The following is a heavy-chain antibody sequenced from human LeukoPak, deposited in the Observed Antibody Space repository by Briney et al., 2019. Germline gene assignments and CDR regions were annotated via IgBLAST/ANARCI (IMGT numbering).Heavy chain of an antibody. Sequence: GGSLRLSCAASGFTFSSYAMSWVRQAPGKGLEWVSAIGGSGGSTYYADSVKGRFTISRDNSKNTLYLQMNSLRAEDTAVYYCAKVVDDSSGYYYYGYYYGMDVWGQGTTVTVSS. D-gene: IGHD3-22*01. CDR2: IGGSGGST. CDR3: AKVVDDSSGYYYYGYYYGMDV. CDR1: GFTFSSYA. J-gene: IGHJ6*02. V-gene: IGHV3-23*01.